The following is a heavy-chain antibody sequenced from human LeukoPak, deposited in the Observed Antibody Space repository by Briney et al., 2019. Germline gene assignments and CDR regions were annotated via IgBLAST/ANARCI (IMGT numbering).Heavy chain of an antibody. J-gene: IGHJ4*02. CDR1: GFTFSSYG. V-gene: IGHV3-30*18. CDR3: AKEVRITMVRGVIPVFDY. D-gene: IGHD3-10*01. Sequence: GGSLRLSCAASGFTFSSYGMHWVRPAPGKGLEWVAVISYDGSNKYYADSVKGRFTISRDNSKNTLYLQMNSLRAEDTAVYYCAKEVRITMVRGVIPVFDYWGQGTLVTVSS. CDR2: ISYDGSNK.